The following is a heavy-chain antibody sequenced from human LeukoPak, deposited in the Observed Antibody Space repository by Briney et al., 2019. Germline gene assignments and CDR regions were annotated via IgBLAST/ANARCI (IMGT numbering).Heavy chain of an antibody. V-gene: IGHV1-24*01. CDR3: ATGLRFLEWSHFDY. CDR2: FDPEDGET. CDR1: GYTLTELS. Sequence: ASVKVSCKVSGYTLTELSMHWVRQAPGKGLEWMGGFDPEDGETIYAQKFQGRVTMTEDTSTDTAYMELSSLRSEDTAVYYCATGLRFLEWSHFDYWGQGTLVTVSS. J-gene: IGHJ4*02. D-gene: IGHD3-3*01.